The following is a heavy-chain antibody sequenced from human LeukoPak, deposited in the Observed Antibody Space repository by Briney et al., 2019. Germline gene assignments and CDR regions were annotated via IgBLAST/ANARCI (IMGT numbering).Heavy chain of an antibody. V-gene: IGHV1-69*05. CDR2: IIPIFGTA. CDR1: GGTFSSYA. D-gene: IGHD3-16*01. J-gene: IGHJ4*02. CDR3: AREVSGTVGGDY. Sequence: GASVKVSCKASGGTFSSYAISWVRQAPGQGLEWMGGIIPIFGTANYAQKFQGRVTMTRNTSISTAYMELSSLRSEDTAVYYCAREVSGTVGGDYWGQGTLVTVSS.